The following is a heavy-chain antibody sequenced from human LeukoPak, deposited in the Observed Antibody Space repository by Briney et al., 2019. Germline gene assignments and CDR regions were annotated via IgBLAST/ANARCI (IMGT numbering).Heavy chain of an antibody. CDR3: ARDRAAPTWFFDL. V-gene: IGHV3-48*02. J-gene: IGHJ2*01. CDR2: ISADSNTI. CDR1: GFTFSIYS. Sequence: GSLRLSCAASGFTFSIYSMNWVRQAPGEGLEWLSYISADSNTIYYADSVKGRFTISRDNAKTSLYLQMNTLRDEDTAVYYCARDRAAPTWFFDLWGRGTLVLVSS. D-gene: IGHD2-15*01.